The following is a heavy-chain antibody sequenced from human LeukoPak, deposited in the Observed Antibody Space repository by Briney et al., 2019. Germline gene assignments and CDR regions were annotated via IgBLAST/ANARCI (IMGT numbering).Heavy chain of an antibody. D-gene: IGHD3-10*01. CDR1: GFTFSSYG. J-gene: IGHJ4*02. CDR3: AKDTLGVDYYGSGANDY. V-gene: IGHV3-30*18. Sequence: PGGSLRLSCAASGFTFSSYGMHWVRQAPGKGLEWVAVISYDGSNKYYADSVKGRFTISRDNSKNTLYLQMNSLRAEDTAVYYCAKDTLGVDYYGSGANDYWGQGTLVTVSS. CDR2: ISYDGSNK.